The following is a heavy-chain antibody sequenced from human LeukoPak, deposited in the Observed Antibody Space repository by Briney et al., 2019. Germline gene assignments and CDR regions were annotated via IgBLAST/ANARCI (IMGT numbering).Heavy chain of an antibody. CDR2: IYYSGST. D-gene: IGHD2-8*02. J-gene: IGHJ4*02. CDR1: GGSISSGDYY. V-gene: IGHV4-30-4*01. CDR3: ARTGGTIDY. Sequence: PSETLSLTCTVSGGSISSGDYYWSGIRQPPGKGLEWIGYIYYSGSTYYNPSLKSRVTISVDTSKNQFSLKLNSVTAADTAVYYCARTGGTIDYWGQGTLVTVSS.